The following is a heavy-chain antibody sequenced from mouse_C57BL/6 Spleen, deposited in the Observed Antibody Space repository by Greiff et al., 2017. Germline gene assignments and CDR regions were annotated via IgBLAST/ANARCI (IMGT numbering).Heavy chain of an antibody. CDR3: ARGEICYDYEGFAY. CDR1: GYSFTDYN. CDR2: INPNYGTT. D-gene: IGHD2-4*01. J-gene: IGHJ3*01. Sequence: VQLKQSGPELVKPGASVKISCKASGYSFTDYNMNWVKQSTGKSLEWIGVINPNYGTTSYNQKFKGKATLTVDQSSSTAYMQLNSLTSEDAAVYYCARGEICYDYEGFAYWGQGTLVTVSA. V-gene: IGHV1-39*01.